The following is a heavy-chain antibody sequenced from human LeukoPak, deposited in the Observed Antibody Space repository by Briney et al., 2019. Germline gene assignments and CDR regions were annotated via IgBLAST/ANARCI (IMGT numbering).Heavy chain of an antibody. Sequence: ASVKVSCKASGYTFTSYHAHWVRQAPGQGLEWMGIINCGDGYTNYAQKFQGRVGVTTDTSTTTLYMDLSSLTTEDTAIYYCARDRGGSYSIDYWGQGTLVTVSS. CDR2: INCGDGYT. J-gene: IGHJ4*02. CDR3: ARDRGGSYSIDY. CDR1: GYTFTSYH. D-gene: IGHD1-26*01. V-gene: IGHV1-46*01.